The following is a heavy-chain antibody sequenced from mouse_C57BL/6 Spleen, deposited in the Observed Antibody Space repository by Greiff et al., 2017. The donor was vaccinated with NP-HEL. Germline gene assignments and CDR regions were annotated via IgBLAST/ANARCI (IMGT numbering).Heavy chain of an antibody. J-gene: IGHJ1*03. Sequence: VQLQQPGAELVKPGASVKLSCKASGYTFTSYWMHWVKQRPGQGLAWIGMIHPNSGSTNYNEKFKSKATLTVDKSSSTAYMQLSSLTSEDSAVYYCASNYYGSSFPWYFDVWGTGTTVTVSS. CDR2: IHPNSGST. CDR1: GYTFTSYW. D-gene: IGHD1-1*01. V-gene: IGHV1-64*01. CDR3: ASNYYGSSFPWYFDV.